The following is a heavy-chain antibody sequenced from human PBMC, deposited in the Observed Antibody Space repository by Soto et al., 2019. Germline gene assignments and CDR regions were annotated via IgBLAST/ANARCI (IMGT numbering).Heavy chain of an antibody. CDR2: INHSGST. J-gene: IGHJ5*02. CDR1: GGSFIGYY. D-gene: IGHD6-13*01. V-gene: IGHV4-34*01. Sequence: SETLSLTCAVYGGSFIGYYWSWILQPPRKGLEWIGEINHSGSTNYNPSLKSRVTISVDTSKNQFSLKLSSVTAADTAVYYCARGAFSSSFSTNWFDPWGQGTLVTVSS. CDR3: ARGAFSSSFSTNWFDP.